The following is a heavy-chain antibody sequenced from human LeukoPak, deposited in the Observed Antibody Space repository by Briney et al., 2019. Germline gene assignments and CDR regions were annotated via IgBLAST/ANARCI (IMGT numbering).Heavy chain of an antibody. V-gene: IGHV4-59*01. Sequence: SETLSLTCTVSGGSISSYYWSWIRQPPGKGLEWIGHIHNSGNTNYSPSLTSRVTLSVDTSKNRFSLKLSSVTAADTAVYYCARSRGDYYFDYWGQGTLVTVSS. J-gene: IGHJ4*02. CDR1: GGSISSYY. D-gene: IGHD4-17*01. CDR3: ARSRGDYYFDY. CDR2: IHNSGNT.